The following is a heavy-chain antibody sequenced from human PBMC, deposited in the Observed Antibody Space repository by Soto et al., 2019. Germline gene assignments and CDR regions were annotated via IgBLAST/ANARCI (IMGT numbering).Heavy chain of an antibody. CDR2: ISAYNGNT. CDR1: GYTFTSYG. V-gene: IGHV1-18*01. D-gene: IGHD4-17*01. CDR3: ARVDYGDYARWASDI. Sequence: AASVKVSCKASGYTFTSYGISWVRQVPGQGLEWMGWISAYNGNTNYAQKLQGRVTMTTDTSTSTAYMELRSLRSDDTAVYYCARVDYGDYARWASDIWGQGTMVTVSS. J-gene: IGHJ3*02.